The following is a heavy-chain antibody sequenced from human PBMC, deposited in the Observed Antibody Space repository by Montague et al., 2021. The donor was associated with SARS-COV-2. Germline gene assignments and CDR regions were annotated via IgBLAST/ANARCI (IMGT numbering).Heavy chain of an antibody. V-gene: IGHV1-24*01. D-gene: IGHD3-3*02. J-gene: IGHJ3*01. CDR3: ATESILGVVIYAFAF. CDR1: GYTLSEVP. CDR2: FDPEHGET. Sequence: SVKVSCKAFGYTLSEVPIHWVRQAPGEGLEWMGSFDPEHGETLYTQKFQGGVSMTEDPSAETAYLELSNLISDDTAIYYCATESILGVVIYAFAFWGQGTLVTVSS.